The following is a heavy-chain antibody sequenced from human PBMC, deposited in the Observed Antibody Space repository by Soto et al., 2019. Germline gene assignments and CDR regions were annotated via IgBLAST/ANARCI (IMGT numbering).Heavy chain of an antibody. CDR2: IGYDGSNK. V-gene: IGHV3-33*01. Sequence: QVQLVESGGGVVQPGRSLRLSCAASGFTFSSYGMHWVRQAPGKGLEWVAVIGYDGSNKYYADSVKGRFTISRDNSKNTLYLQMNSVRAEDTAVYYCAREGYCSSTSCYGQFDYWGQGSLVTVSA. J-gene: IGHJ4*02. CDR3: AREGYCSSTSCYGQFDY. D-gene: IGHD2-2*01. CDR1: GFTFSSYG.